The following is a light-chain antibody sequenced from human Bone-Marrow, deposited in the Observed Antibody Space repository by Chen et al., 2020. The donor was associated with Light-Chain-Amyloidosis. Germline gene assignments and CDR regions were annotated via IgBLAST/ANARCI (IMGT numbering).Light chain of an antibody. V-gene: IGKV3-20*01. Sequence: EIVLTQSPGTMSLSPGEGANLTCRASQTISSNYLTWYQQKFGQAPKLLIYGSSSRATGIPDRFTGSGSGTDFTSTISGLESEDFAMNNCQQYGTSPLTVSRGTKVEIK. CDR2: GSS. CDR3: QQYGTSPLT. J-gene: IGKJ4*01. CDR1: QTISSNY.